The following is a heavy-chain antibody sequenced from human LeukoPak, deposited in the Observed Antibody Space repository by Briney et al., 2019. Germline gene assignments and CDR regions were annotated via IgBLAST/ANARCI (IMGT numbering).Heavy chain of an antibody. CDR3: ARELISSRAAFDT. CDR2: VGHSGTT. CDR1: GGSLNDYL. Sequence: SETLSLTCAVYGGSLNDYLWSWLRQPPGQGLVWLGEVGHSGTTNYNPSLKSRVTISVDTSKNQFSLKLTSVTAADTAVYYCARELISSRAAFDTWGQGTVVTVSS. D-gene: IGHD3-10*01. J-gene: IGHJ3*02. V-gene: IGHV4-34*01.